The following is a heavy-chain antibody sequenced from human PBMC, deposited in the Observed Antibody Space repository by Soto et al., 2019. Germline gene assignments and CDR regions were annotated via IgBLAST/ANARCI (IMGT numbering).Heavy chain of an antibody. CDR2: IVVGNGNT. D-gene: IGHD2-15*01. V-gene: IGHV1-58*02. CDR1: GLDFGSFA. J-gene: IGHJ3*01. Sequence: GAPAKLTCKASGLDFGSFAMQWVRQVHGQGLEWIGWIVVGNGNTNYAPQFRGRVTTTRDMSTRTTYIDLYNLRSEDTAVYFCSTDRPDIAIVWPFLGQGTSVTGSS. CDR3: STDRPDIAIVWPF.